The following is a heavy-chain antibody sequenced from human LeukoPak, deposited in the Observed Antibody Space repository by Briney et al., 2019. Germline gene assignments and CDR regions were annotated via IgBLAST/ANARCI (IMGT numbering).Heavy chain of an antibody. CDR3: AKDPRWLQLRTYFDY. V-gene: IGHV3-23*01. Sequence: QTGGSLRLSCAASGFTFSSYAMSWVRQAPGKGLEWVSAISGSGGSTYYADSVKGRFTISRDNSKNTLYLQMNSLRAEDTAVYYCAKDPRWLQLRTYFDYWGQGTLVTVSS. J-gene: IGHJ4*02. D-gene: IGHD5-24*01. CDR2: ISGSGGST. CDR1: GFTFSSYA.